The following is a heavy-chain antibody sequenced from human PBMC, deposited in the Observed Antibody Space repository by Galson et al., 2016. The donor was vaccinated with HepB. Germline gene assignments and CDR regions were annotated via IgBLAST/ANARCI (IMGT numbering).Heavy chain of an antibody. CDR3: AKDRYTSGWYVESGIYYYYGMDV. Sequence: SMRLSCAGSGFSFSTYAVHWVRQTPGKGLEWVAVIWSGAIKKYYADSVEGRFTISRDNARNSLYLQMNSLRAEDTAVYFCAKDRYTSGWYVESGIYYYYGMDVWGQGTTVTVSS. J-gene: IGHJ6*02. CDR1: GFSFSTYA. CDR2: IWSGAIKK. V-gene: IGHV3-33*03. D-gene: IGHD6-19*01.